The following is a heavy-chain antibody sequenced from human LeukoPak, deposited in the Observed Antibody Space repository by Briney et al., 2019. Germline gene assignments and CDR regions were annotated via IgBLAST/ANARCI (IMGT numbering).Heavy chain of an antibody. D-gene: IGHD4-11*01. V-gene: IGHV3-9*01. CDR1: GFTFDDYA. Sequence: GRSLRLSCAASGFTFDDYAMHWVRQAPGKGLEWVSGISWNSGSIGYADSVKGRFTISRDNAKNSLYLQMNSLRAEDTALYYCAKGVTSNYYYYYYMDVWGKGTTVTVSS. J-gene: IGHJ6*03. CDR3: AKGVTSNYYYYYYMDV. CDR2: ISWNSGSI.